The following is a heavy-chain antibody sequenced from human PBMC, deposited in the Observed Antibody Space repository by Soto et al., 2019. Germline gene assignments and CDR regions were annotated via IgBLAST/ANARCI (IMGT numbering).Heavy chain of an antibody. Sequence: PSETLSLTCTVSGGSIISGDYYWSWIQQPPGKGLEWIGYIYYSGSTNYNPSLKSRVTISVDTSKNQFSLKLSSVTAADTAVYYCARLLVVVAALGFDYWGQGTLVTVSS. CDR2: IYYSGST. J-gene: IGHJ4*02. CDR3: ARLLVVVAALGFDY. CDR1: GGSIISGDYY. V-gene: IGHV4-61*08. D-gene: IGHD2-15*01.